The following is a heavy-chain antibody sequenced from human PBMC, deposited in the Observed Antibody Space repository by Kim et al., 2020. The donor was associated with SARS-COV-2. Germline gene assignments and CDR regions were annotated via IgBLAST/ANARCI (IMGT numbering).Heavy chain of an antibody. CDR3: AKDYRERYSYGYRVPYYYYGMDV. J-gene: IGHJ6*02. CDR2: ISGDGGST. V-gene: IGHV3-43*02. Sequence: GGSLRLSCAASGFTFDDYAMHWVRQAPGKGLEWVSLISGDGGSTYYADSVKGRFTISRDNSKNSLYLQMNSLRTEDTALYYCAKDYRERYSYGYRVPYYYYGMDVWGQGTTVTVSS. D-gene: IGHD5-18*01. CDR1: GFTFDDYA.